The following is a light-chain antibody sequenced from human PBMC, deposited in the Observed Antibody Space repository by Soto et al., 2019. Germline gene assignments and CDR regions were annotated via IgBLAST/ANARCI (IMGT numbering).Light chain of an antibody. CDR3: QSYDSSNVV. Sequence: NFMLTQPHSVSESPGKTVTISCTRSSGSIASNYVQWYQQRPGSAPTTVIYEDNQRPSGVPDRFSGSIDSSSNSASLTISGLNTEDEADYYCQSYDSSNVVFGGGNKVTVL. CDR1: SGSIASNY. V-gene: IGLV6-57*03. CDR2: EDN. J-gene: IGLJ2*01.